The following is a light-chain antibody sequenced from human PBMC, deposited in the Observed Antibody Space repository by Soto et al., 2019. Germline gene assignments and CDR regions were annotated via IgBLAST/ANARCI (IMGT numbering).Light chain of an antibody. CDR2: GAS. V-gene: IGKV3-20*01. CDR1: QSVSNNY. J-gene: IGKJ1*01. CDR3: QQYGSSGT. Sequence: DSVVTQSRCTLSLSPGGRPTLCCRASQSVSNNYLAWYQQKPGQAPRLLIYGASNRATGIPDRFSGIASGTDFTLTISRLEPEDFAVDYCQQYGSSGTFGQGTKVDIK.